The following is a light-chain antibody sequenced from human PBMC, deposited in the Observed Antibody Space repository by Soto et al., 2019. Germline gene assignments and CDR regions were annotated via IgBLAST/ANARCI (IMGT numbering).Light chain of an antibody. V-gene: IGLV2-14*03. J-gene: IGLJ1*01. CDR2: DVS. Sequence: QSALTQPASVSGSPGQSITISCXGXSXXVGGYNYVSWYQQHPGKAPKLMIYDVSNRPSGVSNRFSGSKSGNTASLTISGLQAEDEADYYCSSYTSSSTLVFGTGTKLTVL. CDR1: SXXVGGYNY. CDR3: SSYTSSSTLV.